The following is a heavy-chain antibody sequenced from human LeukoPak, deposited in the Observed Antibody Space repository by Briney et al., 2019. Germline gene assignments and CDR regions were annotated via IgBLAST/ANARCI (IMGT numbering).Heavy chain of an antibody. CDR3: ARGGHRFDY. Sequence: KPSETLSLTCTVSGGSISGYYWSWIRQPPGKGLEWIGYIYYSGSTNYNPSLKSRVTISVDTSKNQFSLKLSSVTAADTAVYYCARGGHRFDYWGQGTLVTVSS. J-gene: IGHJ4*02. D-gene: IGHD2-15*01. V-gene: IGHV4-59*01. CDR2: IYYSGST. CDR1: GGSISGYY.